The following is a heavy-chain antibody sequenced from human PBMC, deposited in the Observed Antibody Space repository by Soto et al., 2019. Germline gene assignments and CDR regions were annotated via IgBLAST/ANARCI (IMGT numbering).Heavy chain of an antibody. CDR2: ISSSSSTI. CDR3: ASLWLGEDY. D-gene: IGHD3-22*01. Sequence: AGGSLRLSCAASGFTFSSYSMNWVRQAPGKGLEWGSYISSSSSTIYYAEYAKGRFTISRDNAKNSLYLQMNSLRAEDTAVYYCASLWLGEDYWGQGTLVTVSS. CDR1: GFTFSSYS. V-gene: IGHV3-48*01. J-gene: IGHJ4*02.